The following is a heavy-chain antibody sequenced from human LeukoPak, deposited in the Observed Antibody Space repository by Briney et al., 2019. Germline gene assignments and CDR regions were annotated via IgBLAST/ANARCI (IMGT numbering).Heavy chain of an antibody. CDR1: GFTFSSYA. CDR3: AREVLFAIENSNYYYYYGMDV. V-gene: IGHV3-23*01. J-gene: IGHJ6*02. D-gene: IGHD3-3*01. CDR2: ISGSGGST. Sequence: PGGSLRLSCAASGFTFSSYAMSWVRQAPGKGLEWVSAISGSGGSTYYADSVKGRFTISRDNSKNTLYLQMNSLRAEDTAVYYCAREVLFAIENSNYYYYYGMDVWGQGTTVTVSS.